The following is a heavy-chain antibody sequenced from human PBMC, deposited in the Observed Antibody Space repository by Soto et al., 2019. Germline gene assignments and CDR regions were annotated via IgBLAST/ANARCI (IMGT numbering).Heavy chain of an antibody. CDR3: ARDTDTAMVMTGGMDV. J-gene: IGHJ6*02. CDR1: GFTFDDYA. CDR2: ISYNSGSI. Sequence: EVQLVESGGGLVQPGRSLRLSCAASGFTFDDYAMHWGRQAPGKGLEWVSGISYNSGSICYAASVKGRFTISGDNAKNSLYLQMNSLRAEDTAMYYCARDTDTAMVMTGGMDVWGQGTTVTVSS. D-gene: IGHD5-18*01. V-gene: IGHV3-9*01.